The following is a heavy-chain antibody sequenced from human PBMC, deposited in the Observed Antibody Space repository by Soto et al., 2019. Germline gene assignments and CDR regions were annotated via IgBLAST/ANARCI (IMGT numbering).Heavy chain of an antibody. D-gene: IGHD2-15*01. CDR1: GGSSGSSSDY. J-gene: IGHJ4*02. V-gene: IGHV4-39*01. CDR3: ARHTPAISISDH. Sequence: SETLSLTCTVSGGSSGSSSDYWGWIRQPPGKGLEWIGSIYYSGSTYYNPSLKSRVTISVDTSKNQFSLKLSSVTAADTAVYYCARHTPAISISDHWGQGTLVTVSS. CDR2: IYYSGST.